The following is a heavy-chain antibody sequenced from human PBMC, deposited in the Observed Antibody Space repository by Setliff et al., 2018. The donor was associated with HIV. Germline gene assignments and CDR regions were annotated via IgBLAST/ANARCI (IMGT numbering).Heavy chain of an antibody. CDR1: GHSFTDYW. CDR3: ARVSRNLYGHLDGFDI. Sequence: PGESLKISCRASGHSFTDYWIGWVRQMPGKGLECMGIIYPGDSETKYSPSFQGQVTISVDKSFNTAYLQWSSLRASDTTMYYCARVSRNLYGHLDGFDIWGHGTMVTVSS. J-gene: IGHJ3*02. V-gene: IGHV5-51*01. CDR2: IYPGDSET. D-gene: IGHD3-10*01.